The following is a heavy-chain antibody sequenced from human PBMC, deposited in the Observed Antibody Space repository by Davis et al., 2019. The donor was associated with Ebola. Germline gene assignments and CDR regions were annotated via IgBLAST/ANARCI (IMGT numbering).Heavy chain of an antibody. CDR1: GYTFTSSD. D-gene: IGHD3-3*01. CDR3: ARGYDFWSGYYRYNWFDP. J-gene: IGHJ5*02. CDR2: MNPNSGNT. Sequence: ASVKVSCKASGYTFTSSDINWVRQATGQGLEWMGWMNPNSGNTAYAQKFQGRVTITRNTSISTAYMELSSLRSEDTAVYYCARGYDFWSGYYRYNWFDPWGQGTLVTVSS. V-gene: IGHV1-8*03.